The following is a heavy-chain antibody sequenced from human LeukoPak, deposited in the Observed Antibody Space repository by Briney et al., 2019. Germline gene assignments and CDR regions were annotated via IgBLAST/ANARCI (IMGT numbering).Heavy chain of an antibody. CDR2: ISYDGSNK. Sequence: GGSLRLSCAASGFTFSTYGMHWVRQAPGKGLEWVAVISYDGSNKYYADSVKGRFTISRDNSKNTLYLQMNSLRTEDTAVYYCAKDGLLTPYYDFWSGYYGMDVWGQGTTVTVSS. J-gene: IGHJ6*02. CDR3: AKDGLLTPYYDFWSGYYGMDV. CDR1: GFTFSTYG. V-gene: IGHV3-30*18. D-gene: IGHD3-3*01.